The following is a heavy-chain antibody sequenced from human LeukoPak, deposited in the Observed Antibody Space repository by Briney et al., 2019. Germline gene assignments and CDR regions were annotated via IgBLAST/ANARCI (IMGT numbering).Heavy chain of an antibody. Sequence: PSETLSLTCAVSGYSISSGYYWGWTRQPPGKGLEWIGSIYHSGSTYYNPSLKSRVTISVDTSKNQFSLKLSSVTAADTAVYYCARLGGSYINAFDIWGQGTMVTVSS. J-gene: IGHJ3*02. D-gene: IGHD1-26*01. CDR3: ARLGGSYINAFDI. CDR1: GYSISSGYY. V-gene: IGHV4-38-2*01. CDR2: IYHSGST.